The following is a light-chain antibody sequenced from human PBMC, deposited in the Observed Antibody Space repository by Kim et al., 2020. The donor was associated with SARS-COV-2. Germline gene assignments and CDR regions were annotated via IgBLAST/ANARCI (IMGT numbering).Light chain of an antibody. CDR2: RNN. Sequence: ELTQPPSASGTPGQRVTISCSGSSSNIGSNYVSWYQQLPGTAPKLLIYRNNQRPSGVPDRFSGSKSDTSASLAISGLRSEDEADYYCAAWDDSLSAWVFAGETQLTVL. J-gene: IGLJ3*02. CDR3: AAWDDSLSAWV. V-gene: IGLV1-47*01. CDR1: SSNIGSNY.